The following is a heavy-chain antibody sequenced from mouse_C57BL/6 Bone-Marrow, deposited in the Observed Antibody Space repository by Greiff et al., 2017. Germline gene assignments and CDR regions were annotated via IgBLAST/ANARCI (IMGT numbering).Heavy chain of an antibody. CDR2: ISSGGSYT. D-gene: IGHD2-1*01. J-gene: IGHJ1*03. Sequence: EVQGVESGGDLVKPGGSLKLSCAASGFTFSSYGMSWVRQTPDKRLEWVATISSGGSYTYYPDSVKGRFTISRDNAKNTLYLQMSRLKSEDTAMYYCSREANLLWYWYFDVWGTGTTVTVSS. V-gene: IGHV5-6*01. CDR3: SREANLLWYWYFDV. CDR1: GFTFSSYG.